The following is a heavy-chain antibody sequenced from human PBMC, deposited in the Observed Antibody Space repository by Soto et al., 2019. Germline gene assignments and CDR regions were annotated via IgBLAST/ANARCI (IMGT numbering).Heavy chain of an antibody. D-gene: IGHD1-7*01. CDR1: GFTFSSYS. CDR3: ARDYTGTTVWTYDY. V-gene: IGHV3-21*01. CDR2: ISSSSSYI. Sequence: EVQLVESGGGLVKPGGSLRLSCAASGFTFSSYSMNWVRQAPGKGLELVSSISSSSSYIYYADSVKGRFTISRDNAKNSLYLQMNSLRAEDTAVYYCARDYTGTTVWTYDYWGQGTLVTVSS. J-gene: IGHJ4*02.